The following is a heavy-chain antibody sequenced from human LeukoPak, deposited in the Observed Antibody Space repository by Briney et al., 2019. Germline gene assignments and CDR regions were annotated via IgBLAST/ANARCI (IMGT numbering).Heavy chain of an antibody. Sequence: PGGSLRLSCAASGFTVSSNYMSWVRQAPGKGLERVSVIYSGGSTYYADSVKGRFTISRDNSKNTLYLQMNSLRAEDTAVYYCARAPPTYYDFWSGPYAFDIWGQGTMVTVSS. CDR2: IYSGGST. J-gene: IGHJ3*02. CDR3: ARAPPTYYDFWSGPYAFDI. CDR1: GFTVSSNY. V-gene: IGHV3-53*01. D-gene: IGHD3-3*01.